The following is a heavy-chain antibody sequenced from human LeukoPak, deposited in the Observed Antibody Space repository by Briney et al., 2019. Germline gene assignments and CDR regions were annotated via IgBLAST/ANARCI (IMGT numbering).Heavy chain of an antibody. Sequence: GGSLRLSCAASGCTCSSYSMNWVRQAPGKGLEWVGRTTNKAKSYTTEYAASVRGRFTISRDDSKNSLFLQMNSLKTEDTAVYYCASVSAGLIEYWGQGTLVTVSS. V-gene: IGHV3-72*01. CDR3: ASVSAGLIEY. CDR2: TTNKAKSYTT. J-gene: IGHJ1*01. CDR1: GCTCSSYS. D-gene: IGHD3-16*01.